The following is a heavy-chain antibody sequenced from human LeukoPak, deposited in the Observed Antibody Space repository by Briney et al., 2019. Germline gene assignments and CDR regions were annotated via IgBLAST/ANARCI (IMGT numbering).Heavy chain of an antibody. Sequence: GASVKVSCKASGGTFSSYAISWVRQAPGQGLEWMGRIIPILGIANYAQKFQGRVTITADKSTSTAYMELSSLRSEDTAVYYCAATQVYDILTGYFLYWGQGTLVTVSS. D-gene: IGHD3-9*01. V-gene: IGHV1-69*04. J-gene: IGHJ4*02. CDR2: IIPILGIA. CDR1: GGTFSSYA. CDR3: AATQVYDILTGYFLY.